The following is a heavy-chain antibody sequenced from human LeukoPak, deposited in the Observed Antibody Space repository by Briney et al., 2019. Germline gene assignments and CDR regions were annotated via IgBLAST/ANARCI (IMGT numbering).Heavy chain of an antibody. D-gene: IGHD6-19*01. CDR1: GGSISSYY. CDR3: VRDGGYSSGWYGNNWFDP. V-gene: IGHV4-59*01. CDR2: ISYSGST. Sequence: SETLSLTCTVSGGSISSYYWSWIRQPPGKGLEWIEYISYSGSTNYNPSLKSRVTISVDTSKKQFSLKLNSVTAADTAVYYCVRDGGYSSGWYGNNWFDPWGQGTLVTVSS. J-gene: IGHJ5*02.